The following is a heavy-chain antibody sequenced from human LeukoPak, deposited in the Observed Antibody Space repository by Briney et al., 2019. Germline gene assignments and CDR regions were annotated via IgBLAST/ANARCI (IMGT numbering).Heavy chain of an antibody. Sequence: PSETLSLTCTVSGGSISSYYWSWIRQPPGKGLEWIGYIYYSGSTNYNPSLKSRVTISVDTSKNQFSLKLSSVTAADTAVYYCARQSTRAWFDPWGQGTLVTVSS. CDR3: ARQSTRAWFDP. CDR1: GGSISSYY. J-gene: IGHJ5*02. D-gene: IGHD2-2*01. V-gene: IGHV4-59*08. CDR2: IYYSGST.